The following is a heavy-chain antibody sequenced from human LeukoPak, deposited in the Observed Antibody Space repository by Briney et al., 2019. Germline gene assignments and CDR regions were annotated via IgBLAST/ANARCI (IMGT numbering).Heavy chain of an antibody. CDR2: INWNGGST. J-gene: IGHJ6*04. D-gene: IGHD3-10*02. CDR3: AELGITMIGGV. Sequence: GGSLRLSCAASGFTFDDYGMSWVRQAPGKGLEWVSGINWNGGSTGYADSVKGRFTISRDNAKNSLYLQMNSLRAEDTAVYYCAELGITMIGGVWGKGTTVTVSS. V-gene: IGHV3-20*04. CDR1: GFTFDDYG.